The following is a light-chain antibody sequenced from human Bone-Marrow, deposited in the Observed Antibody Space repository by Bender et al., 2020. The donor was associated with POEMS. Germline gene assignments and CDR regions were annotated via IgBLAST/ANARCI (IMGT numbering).Light chain of an antibody. CDR1: SSDIGSYNL. J-gene: IGLJ3*02. CDR3: CPYAGGYTWV. Sequence: QSALTQPASVSGSPGQSITISCTGTSSDIGSYNLVAWYQQHPGKAPKLMIYEVTKRPSGVSNRFSGSQSGNTASLTISGLQPEDEGDYYCCPYAGGYTWVFGGGTKLTVL. CDR2: EVT. V-gene: IGLV2-23*02.